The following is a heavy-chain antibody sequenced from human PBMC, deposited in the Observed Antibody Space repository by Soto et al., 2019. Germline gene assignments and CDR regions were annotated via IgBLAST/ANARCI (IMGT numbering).Heavy chain of an antibody. J-gene: IGHJ4*02. CDR3: ARESEDLTSNFDY. Sequence: GGSLRLSCAASGFTFTRYSMNWVRQAPGKGLEWVSSISSTTNYIYYGDSMKGRFTISRDNAKNSMYMEMNSLRAEDTAVYYCARESEDLTSNFDYWGQGTLVTVSS. CDR2: ISSTTNYI. V-gene: IGHV3-21*06. CDR1: GFTFTRYS.